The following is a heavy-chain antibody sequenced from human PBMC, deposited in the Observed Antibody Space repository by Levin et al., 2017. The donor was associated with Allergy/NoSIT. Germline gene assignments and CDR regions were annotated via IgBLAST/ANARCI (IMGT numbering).Heavy chain of an antibody. V-gene: IGHV3-23*01. J-gene: IGHJ4*02. CDR2: ITDDGGST. Sequence: ASVKVSCAASGFTFNSYAMSWVRQAPVTGLEWVSAITDDGGSTYHADSVEGRFTISRDNSKNTLYLQMNSLRAEDTAIYYCAKGSRASRPYYFDYWGQGTLVTVSS. CDR1: GFTFNSYA. CDR3: AKGSRASRPYYFDY. D-gene: IGHD6-6*01.